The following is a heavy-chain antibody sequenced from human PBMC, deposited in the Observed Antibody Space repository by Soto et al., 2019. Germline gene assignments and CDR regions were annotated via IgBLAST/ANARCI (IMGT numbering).Heavy chain of an antibody. CDR1: GGSLSSGGYY. CDR2: IYYSGST. CDR3: ARDTLAARAFDI. V-gene: IGHV4-31*03. Sequence: TLSLTCTVSGGSLSSGGYYWSWIRQHPGKGLEWIGYIYYSGSTYYNPSLKSRVAISVDTSKNQFSLKLSSVTAADTAVFYCARDTLAARAFDIWGQGTMVTVSS. J-gene: IGHJ3*02. D-gene: IGHD6-13*01.